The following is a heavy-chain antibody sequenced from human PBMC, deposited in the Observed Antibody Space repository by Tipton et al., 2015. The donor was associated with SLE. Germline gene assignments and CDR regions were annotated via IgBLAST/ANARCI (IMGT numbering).Heavy chain of an antibody. CDR3: ARDRSFQGLY. D-gene: IGHD1-26*01. CDR2: IYSGGST. J-gene: IGHJ4*02. V-gene: IGHV3-53*01. CDR1: GFTFSSYA. Sequence: SLRLSCAASGFTFSSYAMHWVRQAPGKGLEWVSVIYSGGSTYYADSVKGRFTISRDNSKNTLYLQMNSLRAEDTAVYYCARDRSFQGLYWGQGTLVTVSA.